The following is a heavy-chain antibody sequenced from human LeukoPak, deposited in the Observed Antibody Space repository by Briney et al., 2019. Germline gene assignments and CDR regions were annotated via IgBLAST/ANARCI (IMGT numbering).Heavy chain of an antibody. CDR1: GFTFNHYT. Sequence: GGSLRLSCVASGFTFNHYTMHWVRQAPGKGLEWAAVISYDGGNKYYADSVKGRFTISRDNAKNSLYLQMNSLRAEDTAVYYCARGGYSGYDRDMMGYFDHWGQGTLVTVSS. J-gene: IGHJ4*02. CDR2: ISYDGGNK. CDR3: ARGGYSGYDRDMMGYFDH. V-gene: IGHV3-30-3*01. D-gene: IGHD5-12*01.